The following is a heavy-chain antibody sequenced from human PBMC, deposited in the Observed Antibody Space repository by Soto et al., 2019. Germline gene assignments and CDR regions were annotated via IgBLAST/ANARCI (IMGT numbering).Heavy chain of an antibody. J-gene: IGHJ6*02. CDR2: ISTYNCDT. CDR1: GYTFTRSG. V-gene: IGHV1-18*01. D-gene: IGHD5-12*01. CDR3: AREGVAPYYYYGMDV. Sequence: ASVKVSCKASGYTFTRSGISWVRQAPGQGLEWMGWISTYNCDTNYAQTFQGRVTMTTDTSTSTVHMEVRSLRSDDTAVYYCAREGVAPYYYYGMDVWGQGTPVTVSS.